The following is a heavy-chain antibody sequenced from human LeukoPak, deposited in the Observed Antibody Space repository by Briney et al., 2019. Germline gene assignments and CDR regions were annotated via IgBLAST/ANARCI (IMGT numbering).Heavy chain of an antibody. D-gene: IGHD5-24*01. CDR3: AKVKEMATNWGGAYYFDY. V-gene: IGHV3-23*01. CDR2: ISGSGGST. J-gene: IGHJ4*02. Sequence: PGGALRLSCAASGFTFSSYAMSWVRQAPGKGLEWVSAISGSGGSTYYADSVKGRFTISRDNSKNTLYLQMNSLRAEDTAVYYCAKVKEMATNWGGAYYFDYWGQGTLVTVSS. CDR1: GFTFSSYA.